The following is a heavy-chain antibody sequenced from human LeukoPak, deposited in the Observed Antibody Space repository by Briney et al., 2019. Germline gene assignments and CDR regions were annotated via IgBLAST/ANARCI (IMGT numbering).Heavy chain of an antibody. Sequence: SETLSLTCTVSGGSISIYYWSWIRQPAGKGLEWIGRIYTSGSTNYNPSLKSRVTISVDKSKNQFSLKLSSVTAADTAVYFCAREGDYDFWSGPWDWFDPWGQGTLVTVSS. J-gene: IGHJ5*02. CDR1: GGSISIYY. CDR3: AREGDYDFWSGPWDWFDP. CDR2: IYTSGST. D-gene: IGHD3-3*01. V-gene: IGHV4-4*07.